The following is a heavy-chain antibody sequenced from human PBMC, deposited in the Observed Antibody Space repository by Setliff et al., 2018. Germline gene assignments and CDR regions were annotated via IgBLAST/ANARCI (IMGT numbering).Heavy chain of an antibody. D-gene: IGHD6-13*01. Sequence: PGGSLRLSCAASGFTFRSYTMNWVRQAPGKGLEWVSYISSSSSTIYYADSVKGRFTISRDNAKNSLYLQMNSLRAEDTAVYYCARARGSSWLFYYMDVWGKGTTVTVSS. CDR1: GFTFRSYT. J-gene: IGHJ6*03. CDR2: ISSSSSTI. V-gene: IGHV3-48*01. CDR3: ARARGSSWLFYYMDV.